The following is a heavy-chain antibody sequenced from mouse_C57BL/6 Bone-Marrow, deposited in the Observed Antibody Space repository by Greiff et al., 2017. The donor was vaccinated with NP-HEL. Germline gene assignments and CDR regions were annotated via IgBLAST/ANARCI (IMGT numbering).Heavy chain of an antibody. CDR3: ARSLYYYAWFAY. J-gene: IGHJ3*01. Sequence: QVQLQQPGAELVMPGASVKLSCKASGYTFTSYWMHWVKQRPGQGLEWIGEIDPSDSYTNYNQKFKGKSTLTVDKSSSTAYMQLSSLTSVDSAVYYCARSLYYYAWFAYWGQGTLVTVSA. CDR1: GYTFTSYW. V-gene: IGHV1-69*01. CDR2: IDPSDSYT. D-gene: IGHD1-1*01.